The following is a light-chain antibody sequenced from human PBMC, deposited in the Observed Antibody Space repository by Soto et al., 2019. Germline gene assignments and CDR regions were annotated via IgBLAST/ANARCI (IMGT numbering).Light chain of an antibody. CDR3: HQYDNLPLT. J-gene: IGKJ4*02. Sequence: DIQTTQSPSSLSASVGDRVTITCQASQDISNYLNWYQQKPGKAPKLLIYGASNLETGVPSRFSGSGSGTDFTFTISSLRPEDIATYFCHQYDNLPLTFGGGTKVDIK. CDR1: QDISNY. CDR2: GAS. V-gene: IGKV1-33*01.